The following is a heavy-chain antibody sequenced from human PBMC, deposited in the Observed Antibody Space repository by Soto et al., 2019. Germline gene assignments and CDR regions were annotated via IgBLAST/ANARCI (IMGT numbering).Heavy chain of an antibody. V-gene: IGHV4-30-2*01. CDR3: ARDQYYYGMDV. CDR1: NGSVSSGTYS. CDR2: IYYSGTT. J-gene: IGHJ6*02. Sequence: SETLSLTCTVSNGSVSSGTYSWSWVRQPPGKGLEWIGYIYYSGTTYYTPSLKSRLTMSMDRANDHFSLNLTSVTAADTAVYFCARDQYYYGMDVWGQAITVT.